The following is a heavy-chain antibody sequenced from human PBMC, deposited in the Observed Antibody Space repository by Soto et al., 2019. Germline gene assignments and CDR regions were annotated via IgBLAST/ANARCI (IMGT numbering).Heavy chain of an antibody. CDR3: ERGQRFSDWFDP. Sequence: SETLSLTCTVTGGAISGYYWTWIRQSDGEGLEWIGRIYSSGSTNYNPSLKSRVTISLDTSMNYFSLRLSSVTAADTAVYYCERGQRFSDWFDPWGQGTLVTVSS. J-gene: IGHJ5*02. D-gene: IGHD3-3*01. CDR2: IYSSGST. V-gene: IGHV4-4*07. CDR1: GGAISGYY.